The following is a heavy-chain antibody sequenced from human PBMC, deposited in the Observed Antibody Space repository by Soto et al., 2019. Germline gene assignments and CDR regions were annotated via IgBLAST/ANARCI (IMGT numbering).Heavy chain of an antibody. J-gene: IGHJ6*02. CDR2: IYSSGST. CDR3: ARVKTVDYYGMGV. CDR1: GGSMSSYF. V-gene: IGHV4-4*07. Sequence: SETLSLTCNVSGGSMSSYFWSWIRQPAGKGLEWIGRIYSSGSTNYNPSLKSRVTMSIDTSKNQFSLKLSPVTAADTAVYFCARVKTVDYYGMGVWGQGTTVTVSS.